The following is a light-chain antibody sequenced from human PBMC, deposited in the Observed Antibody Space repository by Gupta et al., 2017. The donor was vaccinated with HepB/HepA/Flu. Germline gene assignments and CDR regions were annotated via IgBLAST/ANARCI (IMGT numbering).Light chain of an antibody. J-gene: IGKJ1*01. CDR1: QGISTY. CDR3: QHYNNYPRT. CDR2: AAS. Sequence: ALWMNQSPSSFSASTGDRVTITCRASQGISTYLAWYQQKPGKAPKLLIYAASTLQSGVPSRFSGSGSGTDFTLTVSGLQSEDFATYYCQHYNNYPRTFGQGTKVEIK. V-gene: IGKV1-8*01.